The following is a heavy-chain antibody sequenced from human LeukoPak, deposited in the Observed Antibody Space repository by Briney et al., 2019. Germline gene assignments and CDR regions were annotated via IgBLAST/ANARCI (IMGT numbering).Heavy chain of an antibody. Sequence: GRSLRLSCAASGFTFSSYGMHWVRQAPGRGLEWVAVIWYDGSNKYYADSVKGRFTISRDNSKNTLYLQMNSLRAEDTAVYYCARDDGYGIYNWFDPWGQGTLVTVSS. CDR3: ARDDGYGIYNWFDP. J-gene: IGHJ5*02. CDR1: GFTFSSYG. CDR2: IWYDGSNK. D-gene: IGHD2-8*01. V-gene: IGHV3-33*01.